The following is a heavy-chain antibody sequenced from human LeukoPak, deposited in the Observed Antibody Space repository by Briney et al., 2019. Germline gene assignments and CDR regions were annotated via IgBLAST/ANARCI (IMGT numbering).Heavy chain of an antibody. CDR2: ISYDGSNK. D-gene: IGHD3-16*01. J-gene: IGHJ4*02. Sequence: GGSLRLSCAASGFTFSSYAMHRVRQAPGKGLEWVAVISYDGSNKYYTDSVKGRFTISRDNSKNTLYLQMNSLRAEDTAIYYCAKVTGGDMITYGGLDYWGQGTLVTVSS. V-gene: IGHV3-30*04. CDR3: AKVTGGDMITYGGLDY. CDR1: GFTFSSYA.